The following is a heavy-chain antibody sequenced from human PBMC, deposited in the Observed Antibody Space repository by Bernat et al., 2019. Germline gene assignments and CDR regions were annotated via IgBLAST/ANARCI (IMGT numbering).Heavy chain of an antibody. V-gene: IGHV3-30-3*01. CDR3: ARETKYYDFWSGYDHYYCYGMDV. CDR1: GFTFSSYA. CDR2: ISYDGSNK. J-gene: IGHJ6*02. Sequence: QVQLVESGGGVVQPGRSLRLSCAASGFTFSSYAMHWVRQAPGKGLEWVAVISYDGSNKYYADSVKGRFTISRDNSKNTLYLQMNSLRAEDTAVYYCARETKYYDFWSGYDHYYCYGMDVWGQGTTVTVSS. D-gene: IGHD3-3*01.